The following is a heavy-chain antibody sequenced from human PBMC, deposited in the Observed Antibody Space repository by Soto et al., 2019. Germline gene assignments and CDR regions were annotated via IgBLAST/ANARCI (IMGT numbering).Heavy chain of an antibody. V-gene: IGHV1-69*01. D-gene: IGHD3-22*01. CDR3: ARSRVTYYYDRSAFAI. CDR2: IIPIFGTA. Sequence: QVQLVQSGAEVKKPGSSVKVSCKASGGTFSSYAISWVRQAPGQGLEWMGGIIPIFGTANYAQKFQGRVTITADESTSTPYMELSSLRSEDTAGYYCARSRVTYYYDRSAFAIWGQGTMVTVSS. J-gene: IGHJ3*02. CDR1: GGTFSSYA.